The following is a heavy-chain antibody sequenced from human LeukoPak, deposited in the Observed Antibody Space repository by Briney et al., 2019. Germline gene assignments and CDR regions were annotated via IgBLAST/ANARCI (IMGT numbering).Heavy chain of an antibody. V-gene: IGHV1-24*01. D-gene: IGHD3-22*01. CDR2: FDPEDGET. J-gene: IGHJ4*02. Sequence: ASVKVSCKVSGYTLTELSMHWVRQAPGKGLEWMGGFDPEDGETIYAQKFQGRVTMTEDTPTDTAYMELSSLRSEDTAVYYCATSVQRITMIVVYFDYWGQGTLVTVSS. CDR3: ATSVQRITMIVVYFDY. CDR1: GYTLTELS.